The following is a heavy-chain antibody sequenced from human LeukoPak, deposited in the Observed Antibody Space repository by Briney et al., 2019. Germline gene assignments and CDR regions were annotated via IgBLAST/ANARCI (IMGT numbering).Heavy chain of an antibody. D-gene: IGHD5-18*01. CDR2: ITSSSGTL. V-gene: IGHV3-48*04. CDR3: ARDRHQYSYGLGRAFDI. J-gene: IGHJ3*02. Sequence: PGGSLRLSCAASGFSFSTYSMNWVRQAPGKGLEWVSYITSSSGTLYYADSVKGRFTISRDNAKNSLYLQMNGLRAEDTAVYYCARDRHQYSYGLGRAFDIWGQGIMVTVSS. CDR1: GFSFSTYS.